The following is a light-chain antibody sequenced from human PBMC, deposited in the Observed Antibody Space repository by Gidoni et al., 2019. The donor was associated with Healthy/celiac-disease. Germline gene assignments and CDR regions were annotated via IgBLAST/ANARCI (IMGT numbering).Light chain of an antibody. Sequence: DIQITQSPSSLSASVGDRVTITCQASQDISNYLTWYQQKPGKDPKLLIYDASNLETGVPSRFSGSGSGTDFTFTISSLQPEDIATYYCQQYDNHAPITFGQGTRLEIK. CDR1: QDISNY. J-gene: IGKJ5*01. CDR2: DAS. CDR3: QQYDNHAPIT. V-gene: IGKV1-33*01.